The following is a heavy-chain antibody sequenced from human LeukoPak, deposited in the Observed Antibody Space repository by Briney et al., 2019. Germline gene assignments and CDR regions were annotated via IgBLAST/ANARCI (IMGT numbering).Heavy chain of an antibody. V-gene: IGHV4-34*01. J-gene: IGHJ5*02. CDR3: ARVKGHRAVANTANWNWFDP. CDR1: GGSFSGYY. CDR2: INHSGST. Sequence: SETLSLTCAVYGGSFSGYYWSWIRQPPGKGLEWIGEINHSGSTNYNPSLKSRVTISVDTSKNQFSLKLSSATAADTAVYYCARVKGHRAVANTANWNWFDPWGQGTLVTVSS. D-gene: IGHD6-19*01.